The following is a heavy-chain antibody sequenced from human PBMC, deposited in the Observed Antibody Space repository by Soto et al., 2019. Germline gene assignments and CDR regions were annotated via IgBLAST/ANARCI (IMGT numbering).Heavy chain of an antibody. CDR1: VFTFSSYG. J-gene: IGHJ4*02. V-gene: IGHV3-30*18. CDR2: ISYDGSNK. Sequence: QVQLVESGGGVVQPGRSLRLSCAASVFTFSSYGMHWVRQAPGKGLEWVAVISYDGSNKYYADSVKGRFTISRDNSKNTLYLQMNSLRAEDTAVYYCAKVSPAHSGSHLVDYWGQGTLVTVSS. CDR3: AKVSPAHSGSHLVDY. D-gene: IGHD1-26*01.